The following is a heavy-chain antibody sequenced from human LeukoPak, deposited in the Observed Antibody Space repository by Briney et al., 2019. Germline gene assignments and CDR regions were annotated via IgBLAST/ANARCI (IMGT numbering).Heavy chain of an antibody. CDR3: ARLGYRSAIDAFDI. Sequence: SETLSLTCTVSGGSISSYYWSWIRQPPGKGLEWIGYIHYSGSTNYNPSLKSRVTISVDTSKNQFSLKLSSVTAADTAVYYCARLGYRSAIDAFDIWGQGTMVTVSS. V-gene: IGHV4-59*08. J-gene: IGHJ3*02. D-gene: IGHD6-19*01. CDR2: IHYSGST. CDR1: GGSISSYY.